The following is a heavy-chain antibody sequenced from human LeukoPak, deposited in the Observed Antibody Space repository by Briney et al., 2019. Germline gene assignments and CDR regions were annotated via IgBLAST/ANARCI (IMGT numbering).Heavy chain of an antibody. D-gene: IGHD3-22*01. CDR3: ATEIVPHSSGYSGTVRRKYFQH. CDR1: GGTFSSYA. CDR2: IIPIFGTA. V-gene: IGHV1-69*06. Sequence: GASVKVSCKASGGTFSSYAISWVRQAPGQGLEWMGGIIPIFGTANYAQKFQGRVTITADKSTSTAYMELSSLRSEDTAVYYCATEIVPHSSGYSGTVRRKYFQHWGQGTLVTVSS. J-gene: IGHJ1*01.